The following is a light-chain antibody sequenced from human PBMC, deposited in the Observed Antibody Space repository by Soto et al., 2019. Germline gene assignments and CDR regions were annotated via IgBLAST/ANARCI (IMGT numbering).Light chain of an antibody. V-gene: IGLV2-14*01. CDR3: SSYTTTSTVI. J-gene: IGLJ2*01. CDR2: DVS. CDR1: SSDVGGYNY. Sequence: QSVLTQPASVSGSPGQSIMISCTGTSSDVGGYNYVSWYQQHPGKAPKLMIYDVSSRPSGLSNRFSGSKSGNTASLTISGLQAEDEADCYCSSYTTTSTVIFGGGTKSPS.